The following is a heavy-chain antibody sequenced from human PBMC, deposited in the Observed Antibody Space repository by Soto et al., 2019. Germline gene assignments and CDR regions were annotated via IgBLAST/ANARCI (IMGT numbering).Heavy chain of an antibody. CDR3: PKVTGVIPDYYYGMDV. CDR1: GYTFTSYG. V-gene: IGHV1-18*01. Sequence: VASVEVSCKASGYTFTSYGISWVRQAPGQGLEWMGWISAYNGNTNYAQKLQGRVTMTTDTSTSTAYMELRSLRSDDTAVYYCPKVTGVIPDYYYGMDVWGQGTTVTVSS. CDR2: ISAYNGNT. J-gene: IGHJ6*02. D-gene: IGHD7-27*01.